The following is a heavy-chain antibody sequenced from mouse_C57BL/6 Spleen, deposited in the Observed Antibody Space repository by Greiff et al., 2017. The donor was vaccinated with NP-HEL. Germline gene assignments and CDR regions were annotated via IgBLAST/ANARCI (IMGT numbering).Heavy chain of an antibody. CDR2: IDPETGGT. J-gene: IGHJ4*01. CDR3: TRKDLNYGYAMDY. CDR1: GYTFTDYE. V-gene: IGHV1-15*01. D-gene: IGHD1-1*01. Sequence: QVQLKQSGAELVRPGASVTLSCKASGYTFTDYEMHWVKQTPVHGLEWIGAIDPETGGTAYNQKFKGKAILTADKSSSIAYMELRSLTSEDSAVYYCTRKDLNYGYAMDYWGQGTSVTVSS.